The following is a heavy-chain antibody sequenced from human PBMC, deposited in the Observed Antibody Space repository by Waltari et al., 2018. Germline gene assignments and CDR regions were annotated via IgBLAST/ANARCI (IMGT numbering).Heavy chain of an antibody. J-gene: IGHJ6*02. CDR3: ARGVHFGGTFRGGADV. V-gene: IGHV4-4*07. D-gene: IGHD1-26*01. CDR1: GDSVSTTY. CDR2: VHATETT. Sequence: QVQLQESGPGLVKPSETLSLTCAVSGDSVSTTYWNWFRQPAGKGLECIGRVHATETTFHNPSLKSRLTVSLDTSKNQISLRLSSVTAADTAVYYCARGVHFGGTFRGGADVWGQGTTVTVSS.